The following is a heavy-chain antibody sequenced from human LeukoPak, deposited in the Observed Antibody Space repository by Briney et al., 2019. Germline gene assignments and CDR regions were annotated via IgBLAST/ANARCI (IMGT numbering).Heavy chain of an antibody. J-gene: IGHJ4*02. CDR1: GYTFTSYD. CDR2: IIPIFGTA. V-gene: IGHV1-69*05. Sequence: SVEVSCKASGYTFTSYDINWVRQATGQGLEWMGRIIPIFGTANYAQKFQGRVTITTDESTSTAYMELSSLRSEDTAVYYCARGDFWSGSFDYWGQGTLVTVSS. D-gene: IGHD3-3*01. CDR3: ARGDFWSGSFDY.